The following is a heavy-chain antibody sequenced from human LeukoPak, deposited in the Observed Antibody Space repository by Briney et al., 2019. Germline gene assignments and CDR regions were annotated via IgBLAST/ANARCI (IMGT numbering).Heavy chain of an antibody. CDR3: AKLMVRGVISDNWFDP. D-gene: IGHD3-10*01. CDR2: ISGSGGST. CDR1: GFTFSSYA. V-gene: IGHV3-23*01. Sequence: AGGSLRLSCAASGFTFSSYAMSWVRQAPGKGLEWVSAISGSGGSTYYADSVKGRFTISRDNSKNTLYLQMNSLRAEDTAVHYCAKLMVRGVISDNWFDPWGQGTLVTVSS. J-gene: IGHJ5*02.